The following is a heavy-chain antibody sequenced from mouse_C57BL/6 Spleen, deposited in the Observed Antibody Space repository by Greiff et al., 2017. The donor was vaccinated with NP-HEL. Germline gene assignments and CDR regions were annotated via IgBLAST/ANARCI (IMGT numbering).Heavy chain of an antibody. CDR2: IYPGDGDT. J-gene: IGHJ1*03. V-gene: IGHV1-82*01. CDR1: GYAFSSYW. Sequence: VQLQQSGPELVKPGASVKISCKASGYAFSSYWMNWVKQRPGKGLEWIGRIYPGDGDTNYNVKFKGKATLTADKSSSTAYMQLSSLTSEDSAVYFCAGVDYCYASDVWGTGTSVTVSS. CDR3: AGVDYCYASDV. D-gene: IGHD1-1*01.